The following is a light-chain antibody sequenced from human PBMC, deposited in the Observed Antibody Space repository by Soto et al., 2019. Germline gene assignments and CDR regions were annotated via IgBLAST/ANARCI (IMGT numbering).Light chain of an antibody. Sequence: QSVLTQPPSASGTPGQRVTISCSGSRSNIGSNTVNWYHQIPGTAPKLLIYSNDQRPSGVPDRFSGSKSGTSASLVISGRQSEDEADYYCAAWDDSMNGAVFGGGTQLTVL. CDR2: SND. CDR1: RSNIGSNT. V-gene: IGLV1-44*01. CDR3: AAWDDSMNGAV. J-gene: IGLJ7*01.